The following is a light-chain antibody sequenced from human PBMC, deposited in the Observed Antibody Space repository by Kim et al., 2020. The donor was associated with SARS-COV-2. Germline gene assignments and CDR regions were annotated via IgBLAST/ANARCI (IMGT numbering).Light chain of an antibody. CDR1: QSIGSS. V-gene: IGKV6-21*01. Sequence: SVTPKEKVTITCRASQSIGSSLHWYQQKPDQSPKLLIKFASQSFSGVPSRFRGSGSGTEFTLTINSLEAEDAATYYCHQRSSLPHTFGQGTKLEI. CDR2: FAS. CDR3: HQRSSLPHT. J-gene: IGKJ2*01.